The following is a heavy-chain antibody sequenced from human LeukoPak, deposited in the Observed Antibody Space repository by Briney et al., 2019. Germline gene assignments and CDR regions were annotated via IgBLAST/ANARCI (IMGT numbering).Heavy chain of an antibody. Sequence: SETLSLTCTVSGGSISSYYWSWIRQPPGKGLEWIGYIYYSGSTNYNPSLKSRVTISVDTSKNQFSLKLSSVTAADTAVYYCARDFTAAAGSEYMDVWGKGTTVTVSS. CDR1: GGSISSYY. J-gene: IGHJ6*03. V-gene: IGHV4-59*01. D-gene: IGHD6-13*01. CDR3: ARDFTAAAGSEYMDV. CDR2: IYYSGST.